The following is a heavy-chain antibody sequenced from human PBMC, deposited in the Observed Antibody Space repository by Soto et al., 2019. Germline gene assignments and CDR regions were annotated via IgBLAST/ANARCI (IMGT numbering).Heavy chain of an antibody. CDR3: ARGETSTQNYDFWSGYYTEDQYYFYY. CDR2: ISAYNGNT. D-gene: IGHD3-3*01. V-gene: IGHV1-18*01. J-gene: IGHJ4*02. CDR1: GYTFTSYG. Sequence: QVQLVQSGAEVKKPGASVKVSCKASGYTFTSYGISWVRQAPGQGLEWMGWISAYNGNTNYAQKLEGRVTMTPATSTSTAYMELRSLRSDDTAVYYCARGETSTQNYDFWSGYYTEDQYYFYYWCQGTLVTVSS.